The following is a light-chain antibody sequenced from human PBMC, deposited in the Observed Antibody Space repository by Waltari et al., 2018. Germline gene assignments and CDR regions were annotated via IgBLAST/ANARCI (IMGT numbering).Light chain of an antibody. V-gene: IGLV2-23*02. CDR2: DVN. CDR3: CSYVGSAISV. Sequence: QSALTQTASVSGSPGRAITITCRGTSSDIGKSNLSSWYQQHPGKAPTLIIYDVNKRPSGVSNRFSGSKSGNTAFLTISGLQTADEADYYCCSYVGSAISVFGGGTKLTVL. CDR1: SSDIGKSNL. J-gene: IGLJ3*02.